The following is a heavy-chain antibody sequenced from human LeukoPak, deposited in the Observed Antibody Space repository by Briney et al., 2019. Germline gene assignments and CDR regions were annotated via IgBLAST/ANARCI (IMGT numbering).Heavy chain of an antibody. V-gene: IGHV1-46*01. J-gene: IGHJ4*02. D-gene: IGHD6-13*01. Sequence: ASVKVSCKASGYSFTSNYIHWVRQAPGQGLEWMGMIYPRDGSTSYAQRFQDRVTVTRDTSTSTVHMELSGLRSEDTAVYYCARGIPYSSSWTFDYWGQGTLVTVSS. CDR1: GYSFTSNY. CDR2: IYPRDGST. CDR3: ARGIPYSSSWTFDY.